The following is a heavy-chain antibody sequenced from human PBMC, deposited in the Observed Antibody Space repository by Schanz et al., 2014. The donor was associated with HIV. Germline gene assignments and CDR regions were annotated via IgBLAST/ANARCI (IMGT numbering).Heavy chain of an antibody. V-gene: IGHV4-61*08. CDR3: VRGFLMGRDYDYIWGSNRYAAWFDF. CDR1: GASVSRGAYY. D-gene: IGHD3-16*02. CDR2: INQSGNT. J-gene: IGHJ5*01. Sequence: QVQLQESGPGLVKSSQTLSLTCLVSGASVSRGAYYWTWIRQPPGKGLEWIGEINQSGNTNYNPSLKSRVTMSTDTSKKHFSLKLSFVTAADTAVYYCVRGFLMGRDYDYIWGSNRYAAWFDFWGQGTLVAVSS.